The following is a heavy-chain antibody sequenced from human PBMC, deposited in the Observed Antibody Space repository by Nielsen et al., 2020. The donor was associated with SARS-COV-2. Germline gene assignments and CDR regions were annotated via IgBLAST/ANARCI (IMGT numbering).Heavy chain of an antibody. CDR2: IYQSGNS. CDR1: GGSISSSNW. Sequence: SETLSLTCAVSGGSISSSNWWSWVRQPPGKGLEWIGEIYQSGNSNYNPSLKSRVTISVDKSKNQFSLRVTSVTAADTAVYYCARLLTDSGCYFRFDPWGQGTLVTVSS. J-gene: IGHJ5*02. V-gene: IGHV4-4*02. CDR3: ARLLTDSGCYFRFDP. D-gene: IGHD1-26*01.